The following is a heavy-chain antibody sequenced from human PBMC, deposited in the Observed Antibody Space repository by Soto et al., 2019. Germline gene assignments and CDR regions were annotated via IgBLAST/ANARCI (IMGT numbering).Heavy chain of an antibody. J-gene: IGHJ4*02. D-gene: IGHD4-17*01. V-gene: IGHV3-30-3*01. CDR3: ARDEPPYSPVSNY. CDR2: ISYDGGNK. Sequence: GGSLRLSCAASGFTFSSYAVHWFRQAPGKGLEWVAVISYDGGNKYYADSVKGRFTISRDNSKNTLYLQMNSLRAEDTAVYYCARDEPPYSPVSNYWGQGTLVTVSS. CDR1: GFTFSSYA.